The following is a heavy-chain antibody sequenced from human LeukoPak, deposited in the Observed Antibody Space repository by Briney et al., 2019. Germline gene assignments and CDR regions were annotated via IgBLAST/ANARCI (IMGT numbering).Heavy chain of an antibody. CDR1: GYTFTGYY. J-gene: IGHJ4*02. V-gene: IGHV1-2*02. CDR3: ARVMVRGSYSASPFDY. CDR2: INPNSGGT. Sequence: ASVKVSCKASGYTFTGYYMHWVRQAPGQGLEWMGWINPNSGGTNYAQKFQGRVTMTRDTSISTAYMELSRLRSDDTAVYYCARVMVRGSYSASPFDYWGQGTLVTVSS. D-gene: IGHD3-16*01.